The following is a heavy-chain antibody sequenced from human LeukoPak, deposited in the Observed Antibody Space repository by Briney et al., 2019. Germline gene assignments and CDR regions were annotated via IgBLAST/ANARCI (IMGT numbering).Heavy chain of an antibody. CDR2: ISSSGSSI. J-gene: IGHJ4*02. CDR3: VRGPGVSAVTTMY. V-gene: IGHV3-48*01. Sequence: PGGSLRLSCAASGFTFSSYSMNWVRQAPGKGLEWVSYISSSGSSIYYADSVKGRFTISRDNANKLLYLQMNSLSAEDTAVCYCVRGPGVSAVTTMYWGQGTLVTVSS. D-gene: IGHD4-17*01. CDR1: GFTFSSYS.